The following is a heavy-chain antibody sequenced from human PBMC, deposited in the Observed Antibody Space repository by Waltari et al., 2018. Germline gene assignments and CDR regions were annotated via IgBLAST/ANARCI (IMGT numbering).Heavy chain of an antibody. CDR1: GFTFSSYW. D-gene: IGHD3-16*02. Sequence: EVQLVESGGGLVQPGGSLRLSCAASGFTFSSYWMHLGRQAPGKGLVWVSRINSDGSSTSYADSVKGRFTISRDNAKNTLYLQMNSLRAEDTAVYYCARDRYYDYVWGSYRAPDAFDIWGQGTMVTVSS. CDR3: ARDRYYDYVWGSYRAPDAFDI. CDR2: INSDGSST. V-gene: IGHV3-74*01. J-gene: IGHJ3*02.